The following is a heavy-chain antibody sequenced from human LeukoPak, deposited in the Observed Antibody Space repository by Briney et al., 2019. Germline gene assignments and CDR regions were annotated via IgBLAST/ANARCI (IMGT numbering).Heavy chain of an antibody. CDR2: ISGSGGST. Sequence: SGGSLRLSCAASGFTFSSYAMSWVRQAPGKGLEWVSAISGSGGSTYYADSVKGRFTISRDNSKNTLYLQMNSLRAEDTAVYYCAKDTSRYFDAAYYFDYWGQGTLVTVSS. CDR3: AKDTSRYFDAAYYFDY. CDR1: GFTFSSYA. V-gene: IGHV3-23*01. D-gene: IGHD3-9*01. J-gene: IGHJ4*02.